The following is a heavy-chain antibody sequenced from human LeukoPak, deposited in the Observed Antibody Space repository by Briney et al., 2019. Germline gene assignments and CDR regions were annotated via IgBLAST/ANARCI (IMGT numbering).Heavy chain of an antibody. D-gene: IGHD1-26*01. CDR3: ARRSFSVGVGFDY. CDR2: IYTSGST. CDR1: RGSISYFY. V-gene: IGHV4-4*07. J-gene: IGHJ4*02. Sequence: SETLSLTCTVSRGSISYFYWSWIRQPAGKGLEWIGHIYTSGSTKNNPSLKSRVTMSVDTSKNQFSLKLSSVTAADSAVYYCARRSFSVGVGFDYWGQGTLVTVFS.